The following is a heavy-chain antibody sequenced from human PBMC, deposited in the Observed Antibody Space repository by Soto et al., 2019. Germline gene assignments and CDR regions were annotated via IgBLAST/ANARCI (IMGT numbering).Heavy chain of an antibody. CDR1: GFTFSSYA. D-gene: IGHD2-2*01. Sequence: GGSLRLSCAASGFTFSSYAMSWVRQAPGKGLEWVSAISGSGGSTYYADSVKGRFTISRDNSKNTLYLQMNSLRAEDTAVYYCAKEAVPAAYPGPGYYFDYWGQGTLVTVSS. CDR2: ISGSGGST. V-gene: IGHV3-23*01. CDR3: AKEAVPAAYPGPGYYFDY. J-gene: IGHJ4*02.